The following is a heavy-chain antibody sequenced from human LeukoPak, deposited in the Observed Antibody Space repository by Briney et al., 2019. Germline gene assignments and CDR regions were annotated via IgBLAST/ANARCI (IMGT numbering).Heavy chain of an antibody. Sequence: PGGSLRLSCAASGSTFTNAWMTWVRQTPGKGLEWVGRIKSETDGGTTAYAAPVKDRLTISRDDSKTTLYLQMSSLKTEDTAVYYCTTSSVVTSFDYWGQGTLVTVSS. CDR2: IKSETDGGTT. J-gene: IGHJ4*02. V-gene: IGHV3-15*07. CDR3: TTSSVVTSFDY. D-gene: IGHD3-22*01. CDR1: GSTFTNAW.